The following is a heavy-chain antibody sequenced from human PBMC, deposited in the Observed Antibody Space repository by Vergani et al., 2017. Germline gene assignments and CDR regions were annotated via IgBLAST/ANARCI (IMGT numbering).Heavy chain of an antibody. D-gene: IGHD4-11*01. V-gene: IGHV1-69*01. CDR2: IIPIFGTA. Sequence: QVQLVQSGAEVKKPGSSVKVSCKASGGTFSSYAISWVRPAPGQGLEWMGGIIPIFGTANYAQKFQGRVTITADESTSTAYMELSRLRSEDTAVYYCASAYRREGYYYYYMDVWGKGTTVTVSS. CDR3: ASAYRREGYYYYYMDV. J-gene: IGHJ6*03. CDR1: GGTFSSYA.